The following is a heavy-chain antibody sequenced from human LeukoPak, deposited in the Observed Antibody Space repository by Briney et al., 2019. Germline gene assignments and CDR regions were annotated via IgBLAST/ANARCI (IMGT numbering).Heavy chain of an antibody. CDR2: IFGGGGNT. Sequence: GGSLRLSCAASGFTFSTYAMSWVRQAPGKGLEWVSAIFGGGGNTFYADPVKGRFTISRDNSKNTLYLQMNSLRAEDTAVYYCAKGCFSSSCSDSRWFDPWGLGTLVTVSS. CDR1: GFTFSTYA. J-gene: IGHJ5*02. CDR3: AKGCFSSSCSDSRWFDP. V-gene: IGHV3-23*01. D-gene: IGHD2-2*01.